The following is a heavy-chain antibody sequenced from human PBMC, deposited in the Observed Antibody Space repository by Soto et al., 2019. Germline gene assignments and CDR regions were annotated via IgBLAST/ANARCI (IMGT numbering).Heavy chain of an antibody. Sequence: QVQLEESGPGLVKSSETLSLTCTVSGGSIRSNYWSWIRQPPGKGLEWIGCIHHSGSTNYNPSLKCRVIISVDTSKSQFSLRLNSVTAADTAVYYCAGGYFSAWSDWFDPWGQGSLVTVSS. CDR2: IHHSGST. D-gene: IGHD2-15*01. CDR1: GGSIRSNY. V-gene: IGHV4-59*01. J-gene: IGHJ5*02. CDR3: AGGYFSAWSDWFDP.